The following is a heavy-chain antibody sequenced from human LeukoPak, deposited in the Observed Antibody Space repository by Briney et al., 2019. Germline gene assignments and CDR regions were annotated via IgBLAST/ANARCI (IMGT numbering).Heavy chain of an antibody. D-gene: IGHD6-6*01. CDR2: IYYSGST. CDR3: ARDDRYSSSSGYFQH. J-gene: IGHJ1*01. CDR1: GGSISSYY. Sequence: KSSETLSLTCTVSGGSISSYYWSWIRQPPGKGLEWIGYIYYSGSTHYNPSLKSRVTISVDTSKNQFSLKPSSVTAADTAVYYCARDDRYSSSSGYFQHWGQGTLVTVSS. V-gene: IGHV4-59*01.